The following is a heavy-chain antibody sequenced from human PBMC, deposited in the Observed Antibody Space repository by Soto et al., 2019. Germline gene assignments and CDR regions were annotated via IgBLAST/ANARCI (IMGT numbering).Heavy chain of an antibody. CDR3: ARPLGNTYGTQFDF. D-gene: IGHD2-8*01. CDR2: ISPRGGAT. J-gene: IGHJ4*02. V-gene: IGHV1-46*01. Sequence: DSVKVSCKASGYTFTSHYIHWVRQAPGQGLEWMGIISPRGGATNYAQRFQGRVTMTRDTSATTVYMEPNNLRAEDTAVYYCARPLGNTYGTQFDFWGQGGLITV. CDR1: GYTFTSHY.